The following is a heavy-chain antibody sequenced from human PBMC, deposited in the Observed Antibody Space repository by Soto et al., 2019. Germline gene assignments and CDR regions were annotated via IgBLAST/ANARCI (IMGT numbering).Heavy chain of an antibody. D-gene: IGHD6-19*01. CDR2: IHHSGST. CDR3: ARSAGWYAVHS. Sequence: QVQLQESGPGLVKPSGTLSLTCAVSAVSISSGSFWGWVRQPPGKGLEWIGDIHHSGSTNYNPSLKSRVTIAVDTSKTPFSLKLNSVTAADTAVYYCARSAGWYAVHSWGQGILVIVSS. J-gene: IGHJ4*02. V-gene: IGHV4-4*02. CDR1: AVSISSGSF.